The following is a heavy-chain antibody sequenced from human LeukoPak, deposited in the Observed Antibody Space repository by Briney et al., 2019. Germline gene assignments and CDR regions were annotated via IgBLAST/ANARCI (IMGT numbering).Heavy chain of an antibody. J-gene: IGHJ5*02. V-gene: IGHV3-33*01. Sequence: GGSLRLSCAASGFTFSSYGMHWVRQAPGKGLEWVAVIWYDGSNKYYADSVKGRFTISRDNSKNTLYLQMNSLRAEDTAVYYRARGYLRCEAGGWFDPWGQGTLVTVSS. CDR2: IWYDGSNK. CDR3: ARGYLRCEAGGWFDP. D-gene: IGHD3-3*01. CDR1: GFTFSSYG.